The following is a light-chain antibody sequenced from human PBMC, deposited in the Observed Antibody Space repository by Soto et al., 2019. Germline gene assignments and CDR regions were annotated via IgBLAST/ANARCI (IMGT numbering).Light chain of an antibody. V-gene: IGLV2-8*01. J-gene: IGLJ2*01. CDR3: SSYAGSNNPV. Sequence: QSALNQPPSASGSPGQSVTISCTGTSSDVGGYNYVSWYQQHPGNAPKLMIYEVSKRPSGVPDRFSGSKSGNTASLTVSGLQAEDEADYYCSSYAGSNNPVFGGGTKLTVL. CDR2: EVS. CDR1: SSDVGGYNY.